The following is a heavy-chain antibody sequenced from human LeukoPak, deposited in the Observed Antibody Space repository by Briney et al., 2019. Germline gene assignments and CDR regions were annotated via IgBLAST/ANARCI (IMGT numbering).Heavy chain of an antibody. Sequence: MASETLSLTCTVSGGSISSSSYYWGWIRQPPGKGLEWIGSIYYSGSTYYNPSLKSRVTISVDTSKNQFSLKLSSVTAADTAVYYCARDPHNYDILTEPGWFDPWGQGTLVTVSS. CDR2: IYYSGST. CDR1: GGSISSSSYY. CDR3: ARDPHNYDILTEPGWFDP. V-gene: IGHV4-39*07. J-gene: IGHJ5*02. D-gene: IGHD3-9*01.